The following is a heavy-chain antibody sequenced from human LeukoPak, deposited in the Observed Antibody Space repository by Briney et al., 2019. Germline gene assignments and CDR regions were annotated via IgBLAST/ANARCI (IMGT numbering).Heavy chain of an antibody. CDR2: IYPGDSET. D-gene: IGHD3-10*01. J-gene: IGHJ4*02. V-gene: IGHV5-51*01. Sequence: GESLKISCKGSGYTFTSYWIGWVRQMPGKGLEWVGIIYPGDSETRYSLSFQGQVTISADKSISTAYLQWSSLKASDTAMYYCARPYDASGSYFDCWGQGTLVTVSS. CDR3: ARPYDASGSYFDC. CDR1: GYTFTSYW.